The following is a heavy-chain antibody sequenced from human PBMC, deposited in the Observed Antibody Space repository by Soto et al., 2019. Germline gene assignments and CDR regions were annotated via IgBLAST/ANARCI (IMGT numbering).Heavy chain of an antibody. Sequence: PGGSLRLSCAVSGFTITTYWMIWVRQAPGKGLEWVASANPNGSEKHYVDSVKGRFAISRDNSNNTLSLQMNSLGAEDTAVYYCAKGRIDYFPYYFDSWGRGSLVTVSS. D-gene: IGHD3-10*02. CDR3: AKGRIDYFPYYFDS. J-gene: IGHJ4*02. CDR2: ANPNGSEK. CDR1: GFTITTYW. V-gene: IGHV3-7*05.